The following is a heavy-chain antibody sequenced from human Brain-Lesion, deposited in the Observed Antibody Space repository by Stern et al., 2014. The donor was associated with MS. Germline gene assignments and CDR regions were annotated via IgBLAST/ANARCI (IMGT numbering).Heavy chain of an antibody. Sequence: QVQLVQSGAEVKKPGASVKVSCKTSGYIFTGYYIHWVRQAPGQGLEWMAWINTNPGGTKYAQKFQGRVTMSRDTSISTAYVELSSLTSDDTAVYYCARDQRGITIFGVVTDYYYLGMDVWGQGTTVTVSS. J-gene: IGHJ6*02. CDR1: GYIFTGYY. CDR3: ARDQRGITIFGVVTDYYYLGMDV. CDR2: INTNPGGT. V-gene: IGHV1-2*02. D-gene: IGHD3-3*01.